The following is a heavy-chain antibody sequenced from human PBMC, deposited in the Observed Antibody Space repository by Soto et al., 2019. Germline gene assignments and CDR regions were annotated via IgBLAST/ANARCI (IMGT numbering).Heavy chain of an antibody. D-gene: IGHD3-22*01. CDR1: GFTFTRYS. V-gene: IGHV3-21*04. J-gene: IGHJ4*02. CDR3: AKGRSSMIVVVMGY. Sequence: GGSLRLSCAASGFTFTRYSMNWVRQAPGKGLEWVSSISSTTNYIYYGDSMKGRFTISRDNAKKSLYLELNSLRPEDTALYYCAKGRSSMIVVVMGYWGQGTPVTVSS. CDR2: ISSTTNYI.